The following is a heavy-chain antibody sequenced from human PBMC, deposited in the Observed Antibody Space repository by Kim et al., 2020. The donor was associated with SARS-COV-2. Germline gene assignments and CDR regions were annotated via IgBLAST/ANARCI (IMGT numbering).Heavy chain of an antibody. D-gene: IGHD3-10*01. CDR2: ISSSSSYI. V-gene: IGHV3-21*04. CDR3: ARSITMVRGVIRYYYYYGMDV. J-gene: IGHJ6*02. CDR1: GFTFSSYS. Sequence: GGSLRLSCAASGFTFSSYSMNWVRQAPGKGLEWVSSISSSSSYIYYADSVKGRFTISRDNAKNSLYLQMNSLRAEDTAVYYCARSITMVRGVIRYYYYYGMDVWGQGTTVTVSS.